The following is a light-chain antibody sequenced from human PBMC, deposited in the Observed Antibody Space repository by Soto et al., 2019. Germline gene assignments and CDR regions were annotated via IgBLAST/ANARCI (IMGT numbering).Light chain of an antibody. Sequence: QSALTQPPSASGSPGQSVTISCTGTSSDVGGYDYVSWYQQHPGKAPKLMIYEVSKRPYGFPDRFAGSKSGNTASLTVSGLQAEDEADYYCSSYAGSNNTYVFGTGTKVTVL. CDR2: EVS. CDR3: SSYAGSNNTYV. CDR1: SSDVGGYDY. J-gene: IGLJ1*01. V-gene: IGLV2-8*01.